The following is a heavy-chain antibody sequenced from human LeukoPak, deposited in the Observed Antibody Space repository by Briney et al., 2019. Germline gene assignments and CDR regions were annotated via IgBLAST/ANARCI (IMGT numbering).Heavy chain of an antibody. Sequence: ASVKVSCKASGYTFTSYGISWVRQAPGQGLEWMGWISAYNGNTNYAQKLQARVQMTTDTSTSTACMELRSLRSDDTAVYYCASFAGGYYGSGSYYNSPNDYWGQGTLVTVSS. J-gene: IGHJ4*02. CDR3: ASFAGGYYGSGSYYNSPNDY. CDR2: ISAYNGNT. D-gene: IGHD3-10*01. CDR1: GYTFTSYG. V-gene: IGHV1-18*01.